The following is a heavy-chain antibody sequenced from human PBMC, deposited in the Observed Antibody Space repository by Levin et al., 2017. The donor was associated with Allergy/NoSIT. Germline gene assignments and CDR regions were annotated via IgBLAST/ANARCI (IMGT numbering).Heavy chain of an antibody. D-gene: IGHD3-10*01. J-gene: IGHJ3*02. CDR3: ARDNIGLPDAFDI. V-gene: IGHV3-9*01. CDR1: GFTFDDYA. Sequence: GGSLRLSCAASGFTFDDYAMHWVRQAPGKGLEWVSGISWNSGSIGYADSVKGRFTISRDNAKNSLYLQMNSLRTQDTALYYCARDNIGLPDAFDIWGQGTMVIVSS. CDR2: ISWNSGSI.